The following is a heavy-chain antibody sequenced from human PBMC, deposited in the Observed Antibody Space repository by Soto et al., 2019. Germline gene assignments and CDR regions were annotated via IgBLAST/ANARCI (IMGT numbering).Heavy chain of an antibody. CDR1: GFSFSDYS. J-gene: IGHJ4*02. CDR2: FSAGGDYR. Sequence: VQLLQSGGGLAQPGGSLTLSCAASGFSFSDYSMNWVRRAPGKGLEWVSAFSAGGDYRHYADSVKGRFTISRDNSKNTLFPQMNSLRAEDTARYYCAREARYDRGVYHYEGIDYWGQGTLVTVSS. D-gene: IGHD3-22*01. CDR3: AREARYDRGVYHYEGIDY. V-gene: IGHV3-23*01.